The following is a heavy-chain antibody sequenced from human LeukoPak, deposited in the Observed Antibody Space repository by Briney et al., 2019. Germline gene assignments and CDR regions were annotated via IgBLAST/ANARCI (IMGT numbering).Heavy chain of an antibody. CDR3: ARGSPGDYSSSSYYYYGMDV. D-gene: IGHD6-6*01. V-gene: IGHV3-74*01. Sequence: GGSLRLSCAASGFTFSSYWMHWARQAPGKGLVWVSRINSDGSSTSYADSVKGRFTISRDNAKNTLYLQMNSLRAEDTAVYYCARGSPGDYSSSSYYYYGMDVWGQGTTVTVSS. J-gene: IGHJ6*02. CDR2: INSDGSST. CDR1: GFTFSSYW.